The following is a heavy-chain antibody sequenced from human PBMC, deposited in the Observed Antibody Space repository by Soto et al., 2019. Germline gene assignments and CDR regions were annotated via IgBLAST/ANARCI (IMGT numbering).Heavy chain of an antibody. CDR1: GFTFSSYA. J-gene: IGHJ6*02. D-gene: IGHD3-3*01. CDR2: ISGSGGST. CDR3: AKDLRITIFRAYDYGMDV. V-gene: IGHV3-23*01. Sequence: AGGSLRLSCAASGFTFSSYAMSWVRQAPGKGLEWVSAISGSGGSTYYADSVKGRFTISRDNSKNTLYLQMNSLRAEDTAVYYCAKDLRITIFRAYDYGMDVWGQGTTVTVSS.